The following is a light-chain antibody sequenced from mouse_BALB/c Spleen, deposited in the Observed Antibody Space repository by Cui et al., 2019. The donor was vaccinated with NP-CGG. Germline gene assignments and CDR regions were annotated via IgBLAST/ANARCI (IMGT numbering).Light chain of an antibody. CDR1: TGAVTTNNY. Sequence: VLTQESALTTSPGETVTLTCRSSTGAVTTNNYANWVQEKPDHLFTGLIGGTNNRAPGVPARFSGSLIGDKAALTITGAQTEDETIYFCALWYSNHWVFGGGTKLTVL. CDR2: GTN. CDR3: ALWYSNHWV. V-gene: IGLV1*01. J-gene: IGLJ1*01.